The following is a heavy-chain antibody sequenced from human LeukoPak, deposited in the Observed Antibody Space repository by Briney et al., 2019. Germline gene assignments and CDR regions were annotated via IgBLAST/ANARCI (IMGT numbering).Heavy chain of an antibody. D-gene: IGHD5-12*01. V-gene: IGHV1-2*02. Sequence: ASVKVSCKASGYTFTGYYMHWVRQAPGQGLEWMGWINPNSGGTNYAPKFQGRVTMTRDTSISTAYMELSSLKSDDTAVYYCARDVGSSWYFDYWGQGTWSPSP. CDR3: ARDVGSSWYFDY. CDR2: INPNSGGT. J-gene: IGHJ4*02. CDR1: GYTFTGYY.